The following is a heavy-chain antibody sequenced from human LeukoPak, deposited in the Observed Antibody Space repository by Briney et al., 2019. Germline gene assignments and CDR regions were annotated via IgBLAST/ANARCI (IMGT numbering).Heavy chain of an antibody. CDR2: IYYSGST. D-gene: IGHD3-16*01. Sequence: SETLSLTCTVSGGSISSSSYYWGWLRQPPGKGLEWIGSIYYSGSTYYNPSLKSRVTISVDTSKNQFSLKLSSVTAADTAVYYCARRKGLIHFDYWGQGTLVTVSS. J-gene: IGHJ4*02. CDR3: ARRKGLIHFDY. CDR1: GGSISSSSYY. V-gene: IGHV4-39*01.